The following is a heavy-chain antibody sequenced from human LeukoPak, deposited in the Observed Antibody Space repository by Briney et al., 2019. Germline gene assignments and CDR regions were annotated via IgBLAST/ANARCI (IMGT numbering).Heavy chain of an antibody. CDR1: GASISDYY. D-gene: IGHD4-17*01. CDR3: AAALGRYGDYPRGYYFDS. Sequence: PSETLSLTCTVSGASISDYYWSWIRQPPGQGLEWIGYVFDSGGANYNPSLKSRVTISVDTSKNQFSVKLGSVTAADPAVYYCAAALGRYGDYPRGYYFDSWGPGTLVTVSS. J-gene: IGHJ4*02. CDR2: VFDSGGA. V-gene: IGHV4-59*13.